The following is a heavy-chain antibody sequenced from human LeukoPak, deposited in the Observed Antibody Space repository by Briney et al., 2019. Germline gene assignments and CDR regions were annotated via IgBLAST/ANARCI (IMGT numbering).Heavy chain of an antibody. CDR2: LYNTGNT. J-gene: IGHJ4*02. D-gene: IGHD6-13*01. V-gene: IGHV3-53*01. CDR1: GFTVNSNY. CDR3: ARLTPAAGRLYFVD. Sequence: GGSLRLSCAASGFTVNSNYLSWVRQAPGKGLEWVSTLYNTGNTYYSNSVKGRFSISRDNSKNTLFLQMNSLRAEDTAVYYCARLTPAAGRLYFVDWGPGTLVTVSS.